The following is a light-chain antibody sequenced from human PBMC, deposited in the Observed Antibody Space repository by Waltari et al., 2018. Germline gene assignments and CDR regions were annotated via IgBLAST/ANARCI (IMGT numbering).Light chain of an antibody. CDR2: AAS. Sequence: DIQLTQSPSSLSGSVGDRVTISCRASQSIASYLHWYQQKPGKAPDLLIYAASSLQSGVPSRFRGSGSETDFTLTISSLQPDDFATYYCQQSYSTPPTFGQGTKLEI. CDR3: QQSYSTPPT. CDR1: QSIASY. V-gene: IGKV1-39*01. J-gene: IGKJ1*01.